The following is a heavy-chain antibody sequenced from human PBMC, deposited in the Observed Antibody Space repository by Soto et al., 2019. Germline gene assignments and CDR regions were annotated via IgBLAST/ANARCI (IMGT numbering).Heavy chain of an antibody. Sequence: QVQLVQSGAEVKKPGASVKVSCKASGYTFTSYGITWVRQAPGQGLECLGWINGYNGNTNYAQKLQGIVTMTTETSTSTGYMELRSLRSDDTAVYYCARMGDVPYYYYGMDVWGQGTTVTVSS. J-gene: IGHJ6*02. D-gene: IGHD3-16*01. V-gene: IGHV1-18*01. CDR2: INGYNGNT. CDR1: GYTFTSYG. CDR3: ARMGDVPYYYYGMDV.